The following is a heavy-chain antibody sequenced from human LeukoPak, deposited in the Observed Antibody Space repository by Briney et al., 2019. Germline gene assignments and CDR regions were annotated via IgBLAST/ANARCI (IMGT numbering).Heavy chain of an antibody. CDR1: GFTFSSYA. D-gene: IGHD2-15*01. CDR3: AKNTGGSCYSAPGY. V-gene: IGHV3-23*01. J-gene: IGHJ4*02. Sequence: GGSLRLSCAASGFTFSSYAMSWVRQPQGTGKEWVSAISGSGGSTYYADSVKGRFTISRDNSKNTLYLQMNSLRAEDTAVYYCAKNTGGSCYSAPGYWGQGTLVTVSS. CDR2: ISGSGGST.